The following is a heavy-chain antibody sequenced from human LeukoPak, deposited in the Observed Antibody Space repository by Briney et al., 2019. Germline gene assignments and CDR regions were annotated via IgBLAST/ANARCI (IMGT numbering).Heavy chain of an antibody. CDR2: ISWNSGSI. D-gene: IGHD5-24*01. V-gene: IGHV3-9*01. CDR1: GFTFDDYA. CDR3: AKDTSLEMATTLHY. J-gene: IGHJ4*02. Sequence: QSGGSLRLSCAASGFTFDDYAMHWVRQAPGKGLEWVSGISWNSGSIGYADSVKGRFTISRDNAKNSLYLQMNSLRAEDTALYYCAKDTSLEMATTLHYWGQGTLVTVSS.